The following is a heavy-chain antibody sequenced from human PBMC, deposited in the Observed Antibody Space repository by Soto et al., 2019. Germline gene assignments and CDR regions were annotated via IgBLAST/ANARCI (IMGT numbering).Heavy chain of an antibody. CDR3: AKLSLSISSTYPCAY. CDR1: GFTFSNYG. D-gene: IGHD3-3*02. CDR2: LSGSGGST. V-gene: IGHV3-23*01. Sequence: EVQLLESGGGLVQPGGSLRLSCVASGFTFSNYGMSWVRQAPGKGLEWVSGLSGSGGSTHYADFVKGRFTISRDNSKNTLHLQMNSLRADDPAVFYCAKLSLSISSTYPCAYWGQGPLVTASS. J-gene: IGHJ4*02.